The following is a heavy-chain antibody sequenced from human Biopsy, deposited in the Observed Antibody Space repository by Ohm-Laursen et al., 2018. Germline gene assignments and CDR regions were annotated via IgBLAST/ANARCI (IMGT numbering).Heavy chain of an antibody. V-gene: IGHV4-31*01. CDR3: ARGDYFDSNGYFWFDP. CDR1: GGSISSGGSY. Sequence: TLSLTCTVSGGSISSGGSYWSWIRQRPGKGLEWIGYIFNSANTYYNPSLKNLITISGDTSKNQFSRKLNSVTAADTAVYYCARGDYFDSNGYFWFDPWGQGTLVTVSS. CDR2: IFNSANT. J-gene: IGHJ5*02. D-gene: IGHD3-22*01.